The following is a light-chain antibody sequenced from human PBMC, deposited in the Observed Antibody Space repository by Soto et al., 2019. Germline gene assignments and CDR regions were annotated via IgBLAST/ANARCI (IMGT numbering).Light chain of an antibody. Sequence: QSVLTQPPSASGTPGQRVSISCSGGSSNIGSHTVTWYQQLPGTAPRLLIYTNIQRPSGVPDRFSGSKSGTSASLAISGLQSEDEADCYCAAWDGSLNTWVFGGGTKLTVL. J-gene: IGLJ3*02. CDR2: TNI. V-gene: IGLV1-44*01. CDR1: SSNIGSHT. CDR3: AAWDGSLNTWV.